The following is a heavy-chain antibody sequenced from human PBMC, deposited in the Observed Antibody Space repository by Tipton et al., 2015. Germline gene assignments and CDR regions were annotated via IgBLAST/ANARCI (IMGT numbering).Heavy chain of an antibody. J-gene: IGHJ1*01. CDR2: ISHSGNT. D-gene: IGHD3-22*01. V-gene: IGHV4-4*07. CDR3: ARASIIQGYYHDSSRYYLFNS. CDR1: GDSISNYY. Sequence: TLSLTCTVSGDSISNYYWSWIRQPPGKGLEWIGSISHSGNTYYNPSLKSRVTMSRDTSKNQFSLKLTSVIAADTAVYYCARASIIQGYYHDSSRYYLFNSWGQGTLVTVSS.